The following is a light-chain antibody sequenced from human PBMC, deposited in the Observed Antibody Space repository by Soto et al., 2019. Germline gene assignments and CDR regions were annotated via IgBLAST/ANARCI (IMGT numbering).Light chain of an antibody. Sequence: DIVMTQSPLSLPVTPGEPSSMSCRSVQILLHSNGYNYLDWYLQKPGQSPQLLIYASSNRATGIPDRFSGSASGTDFTLTINRLEPEDFAVYYCQLYGISPHFGQGTRLEIK. V-gene: IGKV2-28*01. J-gene: IGKJ5*01. CDR3: QLYGISPH. CDR2: ASS. CDR1: QILLHSNGYNY.